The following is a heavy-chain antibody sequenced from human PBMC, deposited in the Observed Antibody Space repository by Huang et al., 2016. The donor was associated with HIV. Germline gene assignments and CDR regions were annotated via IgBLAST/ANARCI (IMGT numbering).Heavy chain of an antibody. CDR2: ISVYNGNR. V-gene: IGHV1-18*01. D-gene: IGHD3-3*01. CDR3: ARSGFGVVITTTLDYYYMDV. J-gene: IGHJ6*03. Sequence: QVQLVQSGAEVKKPGASVKVSCEASNYNFGSHGISWVRQAPGQGLEWMGWISVYNGNRKYAQKFQGRVTRTRETARRTPYMELTSLGFDDTAVYYCARSGFGVVITTTLDYYYMDVWGTGTTVTVSS. CDR1: NYNFGSHG.